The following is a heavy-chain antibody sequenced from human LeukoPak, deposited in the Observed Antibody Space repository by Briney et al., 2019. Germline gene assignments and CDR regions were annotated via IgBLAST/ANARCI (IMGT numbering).Heavy chain of an antibody. V-gene: IGHV1-2*06. CDR3: ARGAGYYYDSSGRDAFDI. CDR1: GYTFTGYY. J-gene: IGHJ3*02. CDR2: INPNSGGT. D-gene: IGHD3-22*01. Sequence: ASVKVSCKASGYTFTGYYMHWVRQAPGQGLEWMGRINPNSGGTNYAQKFLGRVTMTRDTSISTAYMELSRLRSDDTAVYYCARGAGYYYDSSGRDAFDIWGQGTMVTVSS.